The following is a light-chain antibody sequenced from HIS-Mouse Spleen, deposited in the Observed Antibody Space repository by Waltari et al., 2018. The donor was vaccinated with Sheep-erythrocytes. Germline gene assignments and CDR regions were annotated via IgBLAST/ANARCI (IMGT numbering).Light chain of an antibody. J-gene: IGKJ3*01. V-gene: IGKV1-39*01. CDR2: AAS. CDR1: QSISRY. Sequence: DIQMTQSPSSLSASVGDRVTITCRASQSISRYLNWYQQKPGKAPKLLIYAASSLQSGVPSRFSVSGSGTDFTLTISSLQPEDFATYYCQQSYSTPQFTFGPGTKVDIK. CDR3: QQSYSTPQFT.